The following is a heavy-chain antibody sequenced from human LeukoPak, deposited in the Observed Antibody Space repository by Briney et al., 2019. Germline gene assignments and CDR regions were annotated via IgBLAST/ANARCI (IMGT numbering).Heavy chain of an antibody. J-gene: IGHJ6*03. Sequence: PGASVKVSCKASGGTFSSYAISWVRQAPGQGLGWMGWINTNTGNPTYAQGFTGRFVFSLDTSVSTAYLQISSLKAEDTAVYYCARTALYYYYYYMDVWGKGTTVTISS. CDR3: ARTALYYYYYYMDV. CDR1: GGTFSSYA. CDR2: INTNTGNP. V-gene: IGHV7-4-1*02. D-gene: IGHD5-18*01.